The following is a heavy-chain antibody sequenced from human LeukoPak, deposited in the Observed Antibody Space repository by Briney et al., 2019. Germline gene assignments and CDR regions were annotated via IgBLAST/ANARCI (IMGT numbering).Heavy chain of an antibody. J-gene: IGHJ5*02. CDR1: GFTFSNAW. CDR2: IKTKTGGGTT. V-gene: IGHV3-15*01. Sequence: GGSLRLSCAASGFTFSNAWMTWVRQAPGKGLEWVGRIKTKTGGGTTDYAAPVKGRFTISRDDSKNTLYLQMNSLKTDDTAVYHCTTGNHWGQGTLVTVSS. CDR3: TTGNH.